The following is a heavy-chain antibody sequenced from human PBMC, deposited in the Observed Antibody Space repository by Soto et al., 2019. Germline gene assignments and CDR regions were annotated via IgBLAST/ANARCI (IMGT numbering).Heavy chain of an antibody. Sequence: QVQLAQSGAEVKKPGSSVRVSCKTSGDSFTKYAISWLRQAPGQGLEWMGGIVPVFGTVNYAQSFQDRVMITADKSTATSYMELSSLTPEDTAVYYCAGVASGSTWYYFDYWGQGTLVTVSS. J-gene: IGHJ4*02. CDR1: GDSFTKYA. CDR2: IVPVFGTV. CDR3: AGVASGSTWYYFDY. D-gene: IGHD6-13*01. V-gene: IGHV1-69*06.